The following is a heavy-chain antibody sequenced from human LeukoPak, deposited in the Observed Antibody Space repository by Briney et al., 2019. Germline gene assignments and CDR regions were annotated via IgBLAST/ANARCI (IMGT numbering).Heavy chain of an antibody. D-gene: IGHD2-2*01. CDR1: GYTFTGYY. V-gene: IGHV1-2*02. J-gene: IGHJ6*02. Sequence: ASVKVSCKASGYTFTGYYMHWVRQAPGQGLEWMGWINPNSGGTNYAQKFQGRVAMTWDTSISTAYMELSRLRSDDTAVYYCARGDCSSTSCYGNYYGMDVWGQGTTVTVSS. CDR3: ARGDCSSTSCYGNYYGMDV. CDR2: INPNSGGT.